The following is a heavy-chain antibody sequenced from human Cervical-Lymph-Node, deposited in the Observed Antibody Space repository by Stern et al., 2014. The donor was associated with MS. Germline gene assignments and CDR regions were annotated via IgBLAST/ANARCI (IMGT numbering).Heavy chain of an antibody. CDR1: GYTFTGYY. D-gene: IGHD4-17*01. CDR3: ARGFGDYDY. Sequence: VQLVESGAEVKKPGASVKVSCKASGYTFTGYYMYWVRQAPGQGLEWMGIINPSGGGTTYAQKVQGRVTMTRDTSTSTVYMQLSSLKSEDTAMYYCARGFGDYDYWGQGTLVTVSS. J-gene: IGHJ4*02. CDR2: INPSGGGT. V-gene: IGHV1-46*01.